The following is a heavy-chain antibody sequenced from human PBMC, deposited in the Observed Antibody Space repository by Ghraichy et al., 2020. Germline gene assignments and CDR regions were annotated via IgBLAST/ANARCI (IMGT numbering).Heavy chain of an antibody. CDR2: ISSSSTYI. J-gene: IGHJ2*01. D-gene: IGHD4-17*01. CDR3: ARVGGMTMTTSAYFDL. CDR1: GFSFSSFG. V-gene: IGHV3-21*01. Sequence: GESLNISCEASGFSFSSFGLNWVRQAPGKGLEWVSSISSSSTYIYFADSMKGRFTISRDNAKNSLYLQMNSLRAEDTAVYYCARVGGMTMTTSAYFDLWGRGTLVTVSS.